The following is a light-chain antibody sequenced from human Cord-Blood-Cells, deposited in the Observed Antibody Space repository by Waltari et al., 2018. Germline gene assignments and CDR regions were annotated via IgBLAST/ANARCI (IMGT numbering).Light chain of an antibody. CDR3: QQYDNLPLT. CDR2: DAS. Sequence: DIQMTQSPSSLSASVGDRVTITCQASQDISNYLNWYQQKPGKAPKLLIDDASNLETGVPSRCSGSGSGTDFTFTISSLQPEDIATYYCQQYDNLPLTFGGGTKVEIK. CDR1: QDISNY. V-gene: IGKV1-33*01. J-gene: IGKJ4*02.